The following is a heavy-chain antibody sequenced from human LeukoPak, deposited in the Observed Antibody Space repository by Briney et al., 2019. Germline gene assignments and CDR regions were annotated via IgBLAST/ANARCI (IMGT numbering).Heavy chain of an antibody. CDR3: ARAYDSSGYNGY. CDR2: MNPNSGNT. J-gene: IGHJ4*02. CDR1: GYTFTGYY. V-gene: IGHV1-8*02. D-gene: IGHD3-22*01. Sequence: ASVKVSCKASGYTFTGYYMHWVRQAPGQGLEWMGWMNPNSGNTGYAQKFQGRVTMTRNTSISTAYMELSSLRSEDTAVYYCARAYDSSGYNGYWGQGTLVTVSS.